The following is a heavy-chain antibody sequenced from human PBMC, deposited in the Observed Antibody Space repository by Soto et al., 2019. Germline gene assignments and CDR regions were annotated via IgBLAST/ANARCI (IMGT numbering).Heavy chain of an antibody. V-gene: IGHV1-69*12. CDR2: IIPIFGTA. D-gene: IGHD3-10*01. CDR1: GGTFSSYA. CDR3: AREGGSGSYRYYGMDV. Sequence: QVQLVQSGAVVKKPGSSVKVSCKASGGTFSSYAISWVRQAPGQGLEWMGGIIPIFGTANYAQKFQGRVTITADESTSTAYMELSSLRSEDTAVYYCAREGGSGSYRYYGMDVWGQGTTVTVSS. J-gene: IGHJ6*02.